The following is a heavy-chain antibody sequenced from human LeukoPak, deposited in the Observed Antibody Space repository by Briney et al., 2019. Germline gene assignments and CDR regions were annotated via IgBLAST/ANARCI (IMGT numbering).Heavy chain of an antibody. CDR1: GYTFTGYF. Sequence: ASVTVSCKASGYTFTGYFMHWVRQAPGQGLEWMGWINPNSGGTNYAQKFQGRVTMTRDTSISTAYMELSRLRSDDTAVYYCARGSGSYLFFDYWGQGTLVTVSS. D-gene: IGHD1-26*01. J-gene: IGHJ4*02. V-gene: IGHV1-2*02. CDR3: ARGSGSYLFFDY. CDR2: INPNSGGT.